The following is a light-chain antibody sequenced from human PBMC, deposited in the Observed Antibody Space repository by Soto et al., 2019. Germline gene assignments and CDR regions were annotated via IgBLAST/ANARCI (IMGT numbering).Light chain of an antibody. CDR3: QQYDTSPQT. CDR2: GAS. Sequence: EIVLTQSPGNLSLSPGERATLFCRASQSVSVSYLAWYQQKPGQAPRLLIYGASSRVTGIPDRFSGSGSGTDFTLTISRLEPEDFAVYFCQQYDTSPQTFGQGTKVDIK. J-gene: IGKJ1*01. CDR1: QSVSVSY. V-gene: IGKV3-20*01.